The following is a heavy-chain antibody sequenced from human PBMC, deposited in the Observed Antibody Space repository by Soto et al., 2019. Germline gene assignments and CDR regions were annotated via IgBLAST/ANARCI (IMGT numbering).Heavy chain of an antibody. CDR3: AHRVLRTVFGLVTTTAIYFDF. D-gene: IGHD3-3*01. V-gene: IGHV2-5*02. Sequence: GSGPTLVNPTQTLTLTCTFSGFSPTTSGVGVGWIRQSPGKAPEWLALIYWDDDKRYSPSLKSRLTITKDTSKNQVVLTMANLDPADTATYYCAHRVLRTVFGLVTTTAIYFDFWGQGTPVTVSS. CDR1: GFSPTTSGVG. J-gene: IGHJ4*02. CDR2: IYWDDDK.